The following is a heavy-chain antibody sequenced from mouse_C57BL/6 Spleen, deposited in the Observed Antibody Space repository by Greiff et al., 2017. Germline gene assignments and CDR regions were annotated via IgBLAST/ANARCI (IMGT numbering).Heavy chain of an antibody. J-gene: IGHJ2*01. CDR2: INPSSGYT. Sequence: QVQLQQSGAELARPGASVKMSCTASGYTFTSYTMHWVQQRPGQGLEWIGYINPSSGYTKYNQKFKDKATLTADKSSSTDYMQLSSLTSEDSAVYYCGKGGGTDFDYWGQGTALTVSS. V-gene: IGHV1-4*01. CDR3: GKGGGTDFDY. D-gene: IGHD4-1*01. CDR1: GYTFTSYT.